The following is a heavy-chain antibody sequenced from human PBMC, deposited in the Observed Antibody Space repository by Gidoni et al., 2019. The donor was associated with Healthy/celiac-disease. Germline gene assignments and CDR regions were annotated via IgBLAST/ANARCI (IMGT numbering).Heavy chain of an antibody. CDR1: GFTVSSNW. CDR2: IKQDGSEK. Sequence: EVQLVESGGGLVQPGGSLRLSCAASGFTVSSNWMSWVRQAPGKGLEWVANIKQDGSEKYYVASVKGRFTISSDNAKNSLYLQMNSLSAEDTAVYYCARGPQYIVLRTDYYYGIDVWCQGTTVTVPS. D-gene: IGHD2-8*01. CDR3: ARGPQYIVLRTDYYYGIDV. J-gene: IGHJ6*02. V-gene: IGHV3-7*03.